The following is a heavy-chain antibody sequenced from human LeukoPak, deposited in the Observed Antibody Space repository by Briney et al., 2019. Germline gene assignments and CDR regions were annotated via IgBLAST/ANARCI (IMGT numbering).Heavy chain of an antibody. D-gene: IGHD3-10*02. Sequence: GESLKISCKGSGYSFTSYWIGWVRQMPGKGLEWMGIIYPGDSDTRYSPSFQGQVTISADKSISTAYLQWSSLKASDTAIYFCARHVRIRSYRLYYFDYWGQGTLVTVSS. CDR3: ARHVRIRSYRLYYFDY. CDR1: GYSFTSYW. J-gene: IGHJ4*02. V-gene: IGHV5-51*01. CDR2: IYPGDSDT.